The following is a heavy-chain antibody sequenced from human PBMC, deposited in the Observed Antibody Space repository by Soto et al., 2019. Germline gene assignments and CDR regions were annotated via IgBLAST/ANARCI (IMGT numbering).Heavy chain of an antibody. CDR2: ISSTTNYI. J-gene: IGHJ4*02. CDR3: ARASEDRTSNLDY. CDR1: GFTFTRYS. D-gene: IGHD6-6*01. V-gene: IGHV3-21*06. Sequence: GVSLRLSCAASGFTFTRYSMNWVRQAPGKGLEWVSSISSTTNYIYYGDSMKGRFTISRDNAKNSLYLEMNSLRAEDTAVYYRARASEDRTSNLDYWGQGTRVTVSP.